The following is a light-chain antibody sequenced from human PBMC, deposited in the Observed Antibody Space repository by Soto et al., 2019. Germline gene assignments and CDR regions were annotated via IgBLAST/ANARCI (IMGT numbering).Light chain of an antibody. V-gene: IGKV3-20*01. CDR3: QQYSSSPLP. CDR1: HSVSSSY. CDR2: GAS. Sequence: EIVLTQSPGTLSLSPGERATLSCRASHSVSSSYLAWYQQKPGQAPRLLIYGASSRATGLPDRFSGGGSGTDLTLTISRLEPEDFAVYYCQQYSSSPLPFGGGTKVDIK. J-gene: IGKJ4*01.